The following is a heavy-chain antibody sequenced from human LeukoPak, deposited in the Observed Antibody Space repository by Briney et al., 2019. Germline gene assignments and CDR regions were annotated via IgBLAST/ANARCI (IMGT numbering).Heavy chain of an antibody. D-gene: IGHD4-17*01. Sequence: PGGSLRLSCAASGFTLSTYGMHWVRQAPGKGLEWVALISYDGGKKYHADSVKGRFAISRDNSKNTVYLQMNSLRVEDTAVYYCARDHSTVNAFDDWGQGTLVTVSS. CDR3: ARDHSTVNAFDD. V-gene: IGHV3-30*03. J-gene: IGHJ4*02. CDR2: ISYDGGKK. CDR1: GFTLSTYG.